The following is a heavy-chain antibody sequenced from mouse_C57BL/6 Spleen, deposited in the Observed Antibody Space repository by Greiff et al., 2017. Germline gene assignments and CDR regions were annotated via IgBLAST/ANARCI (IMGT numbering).Heavy chain of an antibody. Sequence: EVQLQQSGPELVKPGASVKISCTASGYTFTDYYMNWVKQSHGKSLEWIGDINPNNGGTSYNQKFKGKATLTVDKSSSTAYMELRSLTSEDSAVYYCARDGLDYWGQGTTLTVSS. J-gene: IGHJ2*01. CDR2: INPNNGGT. CDR1: GYTFTDYY. D-gene: IGHD2-3*01. V-gene: IGHV1-26*01. CDR3: ARDGLDY.